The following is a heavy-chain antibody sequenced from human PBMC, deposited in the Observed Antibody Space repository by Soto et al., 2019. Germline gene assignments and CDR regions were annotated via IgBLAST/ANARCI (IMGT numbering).Heavy chain of an antibody. J-gene: IGHJ4*02. V-gene: IGHV1-3*04. D-gene: IGHD2-2*02. CDR2: INTGNGNT. CDR1: GYMFTSYD. Sequence: ASVKVSCKASGYMFTSYDINWVRQAPGQRLEWMGWINTGNGNTKYSQKFQGRVTITRDTSASTAYMELSSLRSEDTAVYYCARAGGDCSTTNCYMIDYWGQGTLVTVSS. CDR3: ARAGGDCSTTNCYMIDY.